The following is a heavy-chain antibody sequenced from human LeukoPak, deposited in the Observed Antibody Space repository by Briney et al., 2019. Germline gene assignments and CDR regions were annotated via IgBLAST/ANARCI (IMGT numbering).Heavy chain of an antibody. CDR3: ARELEEAFDI. D-gene: IGHD3-3*01. V-gene: IGHV3-21*01. CDR1: GFTFSTYS. CDR2: IGGSSSSI. Sequence: GGSLRLSCAASGFTFSTYSMNWVRQAPGKGPEWVSSIGGSSSSIYYADSVKGRFTISRDNAKNSLYLQMNSLRAEDSAVYYCARELEEAFDIWGQGTMVTVSS. J-gene: IGHJ3*02.